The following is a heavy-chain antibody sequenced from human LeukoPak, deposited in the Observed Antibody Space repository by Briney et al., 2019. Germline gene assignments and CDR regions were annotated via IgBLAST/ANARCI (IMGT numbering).Heavy chain of an antibody. V-gene: IGHV4-4*07. D-gene: IGHD3-10*01. CDR3: ARDSGTTGEVKFDP. CDR1: GGSISSYY. J-gene: IGHJ5*02. Sequence: PSETLSPTCTVSGGSISSYYWSWIRQPPGKGLEWIGRIYTSGTITYNPSLKSRVTMSVDTSKNQFSLKLSSVTAADTAVYYCARDSGTTGEVKFDPWGQGTLVTVSS. CDR2: IYTSGTI.